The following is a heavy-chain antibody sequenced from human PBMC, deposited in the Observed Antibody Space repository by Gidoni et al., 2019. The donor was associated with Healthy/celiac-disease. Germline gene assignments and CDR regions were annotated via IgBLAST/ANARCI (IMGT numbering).Heavy chain of an antibody. CDR2: ISSSSSYI. V-gene: IGHV3-21*01. Sequence: EVQLVESGGGLVKPGGSLRLSCAASGFTFSSYSMNWVRQAPGKGLEWVSSISSSSSYIYYADSVKGRFTSSRDNAKNSLYLQMNSLRAEDTAVYYCARDFYYCSSTSCYTSVYYYYGMDVWGQGTTVTVSS. J-gene: IGHJ6*02. CDR3: ARDFYYCSSTSCYTSVYYYYGMDV. D-gene: IGHD2-2*02. CDR1: GFTFSSYS.